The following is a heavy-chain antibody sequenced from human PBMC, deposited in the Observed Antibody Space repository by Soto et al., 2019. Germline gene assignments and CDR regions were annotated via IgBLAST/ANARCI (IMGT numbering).Heavy chain of an antibody. CDR3: ARGRRNWFDP. J-gene: IGHJ5*02. CDR2: IYYSGSA. CDR1: GDSITDYY. V-gene: IGHV4-59*01. Sequence: SETLSLTCTVSGDSITDYYWSWIRQPPGKDLEWIGYIYYSGSAYYNPSLKSRVTISVDTSKNQFSLKMTSVTTADTAVYYCARGRRNWFDPWGQGTLVTVSS.